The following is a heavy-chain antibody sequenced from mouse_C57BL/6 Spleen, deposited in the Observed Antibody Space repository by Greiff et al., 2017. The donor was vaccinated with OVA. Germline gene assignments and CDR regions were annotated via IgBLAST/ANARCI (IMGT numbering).Heavy chain of an antibody. CDR3: AITVVRGYYAMDY. D-gene: IGHD1-1*01. CDR2: ILPGSGIT. V-gene: IGHV1-9*01. Sequence: QVQLQQSGAELMKPGASVKLSCKATGYTFTGYWIEWVKQRPGHGLEWIGEILPGSGITNYNEKFKGKATFTADTSSNTAYMQLSSLTTEDSAIYYCAITVVRGYYAMDYWGQGTSVTVSS. J-gene: IGHJ4*01. CDR1: GYTFTGYW.